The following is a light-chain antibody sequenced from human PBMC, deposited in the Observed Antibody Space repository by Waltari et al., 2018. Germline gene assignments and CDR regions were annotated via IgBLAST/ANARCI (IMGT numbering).Light chain of an antibody. Sequence: QSALTQPASVSGSPGQSIPISCTGTSSDVGSYHLVSWYPQPPGKPPKPMIYEVSKRPSGVSNRFSGSKSGNTASLTISGLQAEDEADYYCCSYAGRVFGGGTKLTVL. CDR3: CSYAGRV. CDR1: SSDVGSYHL. CDR2: EVS. J-gene: IGLJ3*02. V-gene: IGLV2-23*02.